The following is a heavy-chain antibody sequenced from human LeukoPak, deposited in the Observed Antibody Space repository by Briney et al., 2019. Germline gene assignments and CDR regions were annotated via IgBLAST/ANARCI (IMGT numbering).Heavy chain of an antibody. D-gene: IGHD2/OR15-2a*01. J-gene: IGHJ6*03. CDR2: LSGSGGAT. V-gene: IGHV3-23*01. Sequence: PGGSLRLSCEGSEYKFHRFSMSRIRQPPGTGLEWVSTLSGSGGATYYADSAKGRFTTSRDNSKDTLYLQMDNLRADDTAVYYCAKHLGSLSSLFYCLDVWGKGTSVIVSS. CDR3: AKHLGSLSSLFYCLDV. CDR1: EYKFHRFS.